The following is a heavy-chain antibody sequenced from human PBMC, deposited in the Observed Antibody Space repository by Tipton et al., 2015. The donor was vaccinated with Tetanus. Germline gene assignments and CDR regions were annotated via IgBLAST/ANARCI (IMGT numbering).Heavy chain of an antibody. CDR3: ATGPGSYSTY. D-gene: IGHD3-10*01. CDR2: ISPNNGGT. V-gene: IGHV1-2*02. Sequence: QSGPEVKKPGASVTVSCKASGYSFTSHDIFWVRQAPGQGLEWMGWISPNNGGTNYAQNFQGRVTMTRDTSITTAYMELSRLTSDDTAMYYCATGPGSYSTYWGQGALVTVSS. J-gene: IGHJ4*02. CDR1: GYSFTSHD.